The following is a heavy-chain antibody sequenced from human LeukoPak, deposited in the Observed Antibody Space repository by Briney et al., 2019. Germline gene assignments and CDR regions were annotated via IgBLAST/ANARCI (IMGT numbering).Heavy chain of an antibody. CDR2: IYYSGST. Sequence: SETLSLTCTVSGGSISSGDYYWSWIRQPPGKGLEWIGYIYYSGSTYYNPSLKSRVTISVDTSKNQFSLKLSSVTAADTAVYYCARGGSITISSDAFDIWGQGTMVTVSS. D-gene: IGHD3-3*01. CDR1: GGSISSGDYY. CDR3: ARGGSITISSDAFDI. V-gene: IGHV4-30-4*01. J-gene: IGHJ3*02.